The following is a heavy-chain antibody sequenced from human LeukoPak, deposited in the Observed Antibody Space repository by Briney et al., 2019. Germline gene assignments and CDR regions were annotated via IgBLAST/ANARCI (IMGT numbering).Heavy chain of an antibody. D-gene: IGHD3-3*01. V-gene: IGHV4-34*01. CDR3: AGVGFRRGYPTPLDY. CDR1: GGSFSGYS. Sequence: PSETLSLTCAVYGGSFSGYSWSWIRQPPGNGLEWIGLINHSGSTNYKPSLTNRLIIAVDKYKNQFSLKLSCVSDADTAVYYCAGVGFRRGYPTPLDYWGQGTLVTVSS. J-gene: IGHJ4*02. CDR2: INHSGST.